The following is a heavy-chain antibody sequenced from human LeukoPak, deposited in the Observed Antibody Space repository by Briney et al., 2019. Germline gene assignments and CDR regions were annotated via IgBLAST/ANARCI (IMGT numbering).Heavy chain of an antibody. CDR2: IYYSGST. Sequence: PSETLSLTCTVSGGSISSSSYYWGWIRQPPGKGLEWIGSIYYSGSTYYNPSLKSRVTISVDTSKNQFSLKLSSVTAADTAVYYCARYPPPHLSSGWYANWFDPWGQGTLVTVSS. D-gene: IGHD6-19*01. V-gene: IGHV4-39*07. CDR3: ARYPPPHLSSGWYANWFDP. CDR1: GGSISSSSYY. J-gene: IGHJ5*02.